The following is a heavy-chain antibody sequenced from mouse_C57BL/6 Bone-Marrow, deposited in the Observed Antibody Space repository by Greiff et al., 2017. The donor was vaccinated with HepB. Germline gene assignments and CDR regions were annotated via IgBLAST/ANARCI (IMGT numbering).Heavy chain of an antibody. Sequence: VQLQQPGAELVVPGASVKLSCKASGYTFTSYWMHWVKQRPGQGLEWIGEIDPSDSYTNYNQKFKGKSTLTVDKSSSTAYMQLSSLTSEDSAVYYCARYEGYYGYWGQGTTLTVSS. CDR3: ARYEGYYGY. CDR1: GYTFTSYW. J-gene: IGHJ2*01. CDR2: IDPSDSYT. V-gene: IGHV1-69*01. D-gene: IGHD2-3*01.